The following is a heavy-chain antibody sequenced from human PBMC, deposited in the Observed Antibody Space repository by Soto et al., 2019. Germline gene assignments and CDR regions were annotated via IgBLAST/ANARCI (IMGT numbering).Heavy chain of an antibody. V-gene: IGHV4-38-2*02. J-gene: IGHJ4*02. CDR3: AREREMITIFGVVPPEMLHFDY. Sequence: SETLSLTCAVSGYSIGSGYYWGWIRQPPGKGLEWIGSIYHSGRTYYNPSLESPGTISVDTSKNQFSLKLSSVTAADTAVYYCAREREMITIFGVVPPEMLHFDYWGQGTLVTVSS. CDR2: IYHSGRT. D-gene: IGHD3-3*01. CDR1: GYSIGSGYY.